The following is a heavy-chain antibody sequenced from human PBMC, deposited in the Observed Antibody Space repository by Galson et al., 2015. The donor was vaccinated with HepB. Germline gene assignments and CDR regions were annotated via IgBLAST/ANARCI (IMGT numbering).Heavy chain of an antibody. D-gene: IGHD6-13*01. Sequence: SVKVSCKASGYTFTTYLLHWVRQAPGQRLEWMGWINAGNGDTKYSQNFQGRVTITRDTSASTAYMEVSSLRSEDTALYYCARPTYSSSWYSYAFWGQGTLVTVSS. CDR2: INAGNGDT. V-gene: IGHV1-3*01. CDR3: ARPTYSSSWYSYAF. CDR1: GYTFTTYL. J-gene: IGHJ4*02.